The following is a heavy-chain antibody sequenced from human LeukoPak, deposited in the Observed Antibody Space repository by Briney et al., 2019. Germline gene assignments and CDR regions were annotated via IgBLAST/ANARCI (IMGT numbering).Heavy chain of an antibody. J-gene: IGHJ6*03. Sequence: GASVKVSCKASGGTFSSYAISWVRQAPGQGLEWMGGIIPIFGTANYAQKFQGRVTITTDESTSAAYMELSSLRSEDTAVYYCARGDPGGNPSYYYYYMDVWGKGTTVTVSS. CDR2: IIPIFGTA. D-gene: IGHD4-23*01. V-gene: IGHV1-69*05. CDR3: ARGDPGGNPSYYYYYMDV. CDR1: GGTFSSYA.